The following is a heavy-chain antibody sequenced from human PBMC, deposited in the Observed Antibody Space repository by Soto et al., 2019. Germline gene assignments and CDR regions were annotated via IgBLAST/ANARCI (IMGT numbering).Heavy chain of an antibody. J-gene: IGHJ5*02. D-gene: IGHD3-9*01. CDR3: AREYFDWSNWFDP. CDR2: ISSSSSTI. Sequence: EVQLVESGGGLVQPGGSLRLSCAASGFTFSSYSMNWVRQAPGKGLEWVSYISSSSSTIYYADSVKGRFTISRDNAKNSLYLQMYSLRDEDTAVYYCAREYFDWSNWFDPWGQGTLVTVSS. V-gene: IGHV3-48*02. CDR1: GFTFSSYS.